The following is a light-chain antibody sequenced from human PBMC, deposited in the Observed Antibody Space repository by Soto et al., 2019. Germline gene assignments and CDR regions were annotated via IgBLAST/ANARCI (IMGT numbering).Light chain of an antibody. J-gene: IGKJ1*01. Sequence: EIVLTQSPGTLSLSPGESATLSCRASQSVSSSYLAWYQQKPGQAPRLLIYGASSRATGSPDRFRGSGSGTDCTLTISRLEPEDFAVYYCQQYGSSPWTFGQGTKVEI. CDR2: GAS. V-gene: IGKV3-20*01. CDR3: QQYGSSPWT. CDR1: QSVSSSY.